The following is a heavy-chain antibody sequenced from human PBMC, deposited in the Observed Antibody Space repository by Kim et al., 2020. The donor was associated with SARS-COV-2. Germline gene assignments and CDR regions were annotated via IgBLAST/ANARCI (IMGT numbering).Heavy chain of an antibody. CDR2: I. J-gene: IGHJ4*02. CDR3: ARDAQMAELDY. V-gene: IGHV3-48*03. Sequence: IYYADSVKGRFTISRDNAKNSLYLQMNSLRAEDTAVYYCARDAQMAELDYWGQGTLVTVSS.